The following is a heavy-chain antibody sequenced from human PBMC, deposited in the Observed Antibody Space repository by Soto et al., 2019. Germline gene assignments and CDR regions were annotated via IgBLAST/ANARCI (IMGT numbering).Heavy chain of an antibody. CDR1: GDSVSSNSAA. D-gene: IGHD5-12*01. Sequence: QVQLQQSGPGLVKPSQTLSLTCAISGDSVSSNSAAWNWIRQSPSRGLEWLGRTYYRSKWYNDYAISVKSRITINPDTSKNHFSLQLNSVTPEDTAVYFCARQGYSGYDRAFDYWGQGTLVTVSS. J-gene: IGHJ4*02. CDR3: ARQGYSGYDRAFDY. CDR2: TYYRSKWYN. V-gene: IGHV6-1*01.